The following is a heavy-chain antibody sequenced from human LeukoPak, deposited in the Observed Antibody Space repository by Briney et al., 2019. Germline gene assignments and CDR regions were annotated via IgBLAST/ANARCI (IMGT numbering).Heavy chain of an antibody. D-gene: IGHD6-19*01. J-gene: IGHJ4*02. V-gene: IGHV3-23*01. CDR2: ISGSGGST. CDR3: AKVPPPHSSGWGYFDY. CDR1: GFTVSSNY. Sequence: PGGSLRLSCAASGFTVSSNYMSWVRQAPGKGLEWVSAISGSGGSTYYADSVKGRFTISRDNSKNTLYLQMNSLRAEDTAVYYCAKVPPPHSSGWGYFDYWGQGTLVTVSS.